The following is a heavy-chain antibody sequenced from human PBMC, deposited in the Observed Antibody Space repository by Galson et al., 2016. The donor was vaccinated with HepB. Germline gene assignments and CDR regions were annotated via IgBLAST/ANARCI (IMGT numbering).Heavy chain of an antibody. Sequence: ETLSLTCAAYGGSFSGYYWSWIRQPPGKGLEWIREINHSGGTYYNPSLKSRVTISVDTSKNQFSLKLSSVTAADAAVYYCAFKYYDILTGYATDHYYYYGMDVWGQGNTVTVSS. J-gene: IGHJ6*02. CDR1: GGSFSGYY. CDR3: AFKYYDILTGYATDHYYYYGMDV. V-gene: IGHV4-34*01. CDR2: INHSGGT. D-gene: IGHD3-9*01.